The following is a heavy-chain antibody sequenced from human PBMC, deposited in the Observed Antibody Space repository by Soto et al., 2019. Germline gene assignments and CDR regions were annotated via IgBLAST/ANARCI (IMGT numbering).Heavy chain of an antibody. D-gene: IGHD4-4*01. Sequence: PGGSLRLSCAASGFPFSSYVMSWVRQAPGKGLEWVSGISGGGSNTFYADSVKGRFTTSRDNSKNTLLLQMNSLGAEDTAVYYCAKDSNKYSSSLRGRYFDYWGQGIGVTVS. J-gene: IGHJ4*02. CDR2: ISGGGSNT. V-gene: IGHV3-23*01. CDR3: AKDSNKYSSSLRGRYFDY. CDR1: GFPFSSYV.